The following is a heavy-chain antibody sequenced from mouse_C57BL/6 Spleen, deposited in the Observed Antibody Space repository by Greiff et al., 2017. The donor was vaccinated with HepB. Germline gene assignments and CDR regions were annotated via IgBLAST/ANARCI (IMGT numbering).Heavy chain of an antibody. CDR3: AVGAMVLYYFDY. CDR2: INPNYGTT. V-gene: IGHV1-39*01. J-gene: IGHJ2*01. Sequence: EVQLQESGPELVKPGASVKISCKASGYSFTDYNMNWVKQSTGKSLEWIGVINPNYGTTSYNQKFKGKATLTVDQSSSTAYMQLNSLTSEDSAVYCCAVGAMVLYYFDYWGQGTTLTVSS. CDR1: GYSFTDYN. D-gene: IGHD2-2*01.